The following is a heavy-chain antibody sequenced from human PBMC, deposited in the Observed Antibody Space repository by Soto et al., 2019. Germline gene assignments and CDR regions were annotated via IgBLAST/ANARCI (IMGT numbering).Heavy chain of an antibody. V-gene: IGHV1-46*01. CDR1: GYTFTSYY. CDR3: ARSPEKNQLSGAFDY. D-gene: IGHD2-2*01. J-gene: IGHJ4*02. Sequence: ASVKVSCKASGYTFTSYYMHWVRQAPGQGLEWMGKINPSGGSTSYAQKFQGRVTMTRDTSTSTVYMELSSLRSEDTAVYYCARSPEKNQLSGAFDYWGQGTLVTVSS. CDR2: INPSGGST.